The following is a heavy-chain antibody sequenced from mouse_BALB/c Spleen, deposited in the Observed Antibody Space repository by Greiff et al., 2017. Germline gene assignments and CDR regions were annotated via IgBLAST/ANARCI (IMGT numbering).Heavy chain of an antibody. J-gene: IGHJ2*01. CDR2: ISNLAYSI. Sequence: EVQGVESGGGLVQPGGSRKLSCAASGFTFSDYGMAWVRQAPGKGPEWVAFISNLAYSIYYADTVTGRFTISRENAKNTLYLEMSSLRSEDTAMYYCARGGDYFDYWGQGTTLTVSS. CDR3: ARGGDYFDY. CDR1: GFTFSDYG. V-gene: IGHV5-15*02.